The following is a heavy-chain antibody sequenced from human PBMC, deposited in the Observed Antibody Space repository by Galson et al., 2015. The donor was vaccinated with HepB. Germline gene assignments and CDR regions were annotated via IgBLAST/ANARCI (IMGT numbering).Heavy chain of an antibody. Sequence: SVKVSCKASGFTFTSSAVQWVRQARGQRLEWIGWIVVGSGNTNYAQKFQERVTITRDMSTSTAYMELSSLRSEDTAVYYCAADLDYGSGNTLYYFDYWGQGTLVTVSS. D-gene: IGHD3-10*01. CDR3: AADLDYGSGNTLYYFDY. CDR2: IVVGSGNT. CDR1: GFTFTSSA. J-gene: IGHJ4*02. V-gene: IGHV1-58*01.